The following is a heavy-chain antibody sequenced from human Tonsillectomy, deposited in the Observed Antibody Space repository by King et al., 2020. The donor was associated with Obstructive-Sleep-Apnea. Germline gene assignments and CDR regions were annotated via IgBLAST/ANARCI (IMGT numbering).Heavy chain of an antibody. CDR1: GFTFSSYA. Sequence: VQLVESGGGLVQPGGSLRLSCAASGFTFSSYAMSWVRQAPGKGLEWVSAFSGRGGSTYYADSVKGRFTIYSDNSKNTLYLQMNTLRSQDTAVYYCAKDNDRCGYYIYRVPNEAFDIWGQGTMFTVSP. CDR2: FSGRGGST. J-gene: IGHJ3*02. V-gene: IGHV3-23*04. CDR3: AKDNDRCGYYIYRVPNEAFDI. D-gene: IGHD3-22*01.